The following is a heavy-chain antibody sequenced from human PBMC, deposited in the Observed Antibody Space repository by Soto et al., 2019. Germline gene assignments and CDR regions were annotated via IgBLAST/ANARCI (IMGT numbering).Heavy chain of an antibody. CDR3: ARLRPSTKFMDV. J-gene: IGHJ6*03. Sequence: PSETLSLTCAVYGGSFSGYYWSWIRQPPGKGLEWIGEINHSGRTNYNPSLKSRVTISVDTSKNQFSLKLSSVTAADTAVYYCARLRPSTKFMDVWGKGTTVTVSS. D-gene: IGHD3-10*02. V-gene: IGHV4-34*01. CDR1: GGSFSGYY. CDR2: INHSGRT.